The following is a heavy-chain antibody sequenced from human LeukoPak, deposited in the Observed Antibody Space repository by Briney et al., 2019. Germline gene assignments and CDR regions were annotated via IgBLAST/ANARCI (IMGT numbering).Heavy chain of an antibody. V-gene: IGHV3-30*02. D-gene: IGHD6-13*01. CDR3: AEDPRDPQQLGDY. Sequence: GGSLRLSCAASGFIFSRNGMHWVRQGPGKGLEWVAFIRYDGSNKYYADSVKGRFTISRDNSKNTLYLQMNSLRVEDTAVYYCAEDPRDPQQLGDYWGQGTVVTVSS. CDR1: GFIFSRNG. CDR2: IRYDGSNK. J-gene: IGHJ4*02.